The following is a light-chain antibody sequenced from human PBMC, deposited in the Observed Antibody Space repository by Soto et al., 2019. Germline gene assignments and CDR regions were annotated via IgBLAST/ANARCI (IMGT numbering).Light chain of an antibody. CDR1: SSDVGSYNL. CDR3: CSYAGSRTQVL. J-gene: IGLJ2*01. V-gene: IGLV2-23*02. Sequence: QSALTQPASVSGSPVQSITISCSGTSSDVGSYNLVSWYQQHPGKAPKVLIYEVSERPSGVSNHFSGTKSGNTASLTISGLQAEEEAEYYCCSYAGSRTQVLFGGGTKLTVL. CDR2: EVS.